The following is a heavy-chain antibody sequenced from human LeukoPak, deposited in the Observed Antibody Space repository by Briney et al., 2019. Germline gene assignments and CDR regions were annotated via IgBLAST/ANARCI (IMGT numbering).Heavy chain of an antibody. Sequence: GGFLRLSCSASGFTFSSYAMHWVRQAPGKGLEYVSAISSNGGSTYYADSVKGRFTISRDNSKNTLYLQMSSLRAEVTAVYYCVKSPIVATTFDYWGQGTLVIVSS. V-gene: IGHV3-64D*09. CDR1: GFTFSSYA. J-gene: IGHJ4*02. CDR3: VKSPIVATTFDY. CDR2: ISSNGGST. D-gene: IGHD5-12*01.